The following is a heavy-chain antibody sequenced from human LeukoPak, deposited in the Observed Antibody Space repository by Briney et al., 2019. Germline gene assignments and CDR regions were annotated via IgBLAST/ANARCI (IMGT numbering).Heavy chain of an antibody. J-gene: IGHJ5*02. Sequence: PSETLSLTCAVSGGSISSSNWWSWVRQPPGKGLEWIGEIYHSGSTNYNPSLKSRVTISVDTSKNQFSLKLSSVTAADTAVYYCARGRGRRYCSSTSCYTNWFDPWGQGTLVTVSS. D-gene: IGHD2-2*01. V-gene: IGHV4-4*02. CDR2: IYHSGST. CDR3: ARGRGRRYCSSTSCYTNWFDP. CDR1: GGSISSSNW.